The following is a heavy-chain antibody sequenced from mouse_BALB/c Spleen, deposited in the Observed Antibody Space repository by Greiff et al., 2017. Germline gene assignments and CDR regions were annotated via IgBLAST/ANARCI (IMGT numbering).Heavy chain of an antibody. D-gene: IGHD2-3*01. CDR2: INPSTGYT. V-gene: IGHV1-7*01. J-gene: IGHJ4*01. CDR3: ARGGYDGGLDY. CDR1: GYTFTSYW. Sequence: QVQLQQSGAELAKPGASVKMSCKASGYTFTSYWMHWVKQRPGQGLEWIGYINPSTGYTEYNQKFKDKATLTADKSSSTAYMQLSSLTSEDSAVYYCARGGYDGGLDYWGQGTSVTVSS.